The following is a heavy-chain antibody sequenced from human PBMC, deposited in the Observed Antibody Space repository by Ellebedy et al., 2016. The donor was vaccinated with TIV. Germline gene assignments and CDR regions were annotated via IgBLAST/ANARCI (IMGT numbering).Heavy chain of an antibody. CDR2: MNPNSGNT. CDR1: GYTFTTYD. V-gene: IGHV1-8*01. Sequence: ASVKVSCKASGYTFTTYDVHWVRQVAGQGLEWMGWMNPNSGNTGYAKKFQGRVSMTRDTSITTAYMDLSSLTSEDTAVYYCARGVRERTPFNWFAPWGQGTLVTVAS. CDR3: ARGVRERTPFNWFAP. J-gene: IGHJ5*02. D-gene: IGHD1-26*01.